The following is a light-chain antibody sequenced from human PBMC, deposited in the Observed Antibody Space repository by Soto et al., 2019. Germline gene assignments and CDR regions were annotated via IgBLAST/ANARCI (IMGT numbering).Light chain of an antibody. V-gene: IGLV2-14*03. Sequence: QSVLTQPASVSGSPGQSITISCTGTSSDIGGYNYVSWYQQHPGKAPKLLIPDVTNRPSGVSNRFSDSKSANTASLTISGLQAEDEAEYYCSSYTSSTTFVFGPGTKVTVL. J-gene: IGLJ1*01. CDR2: DVT. CDR1: SSDIGGYNY. CDR3: SSYTSSTTFV.